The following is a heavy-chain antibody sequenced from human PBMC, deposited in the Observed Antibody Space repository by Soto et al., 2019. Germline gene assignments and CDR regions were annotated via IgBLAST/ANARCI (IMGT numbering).Heavy chain of an antibody. CDR1: GGSFSSDSFI. D-gene: IGHD1-26*01. CDR3: ARDHKWDGMDV. Sequence: PSETLSLTCSVSGGSFSSDSFIWSWVRQFPGKGLEWIGYIYCSGTTYYNPSLRSRVIMSVGTSKKQCALKLSSVTAADTAVYYCARDHKWDGMDVWGQGTTVTVSS. V-gene: IGHV4-31*03. J-gene: IGHJ6*02. CDR2: IYCSGTT.